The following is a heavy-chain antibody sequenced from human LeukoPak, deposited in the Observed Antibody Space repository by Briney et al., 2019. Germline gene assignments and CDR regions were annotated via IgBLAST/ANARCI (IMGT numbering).Heavy chain of an antibody. CDR2: IIPIFGTA. CDR3: AREDPLQYYFDY. V-gene: IGHV1-69*05. J-gene: IGHJ4*02. Sequence: ASVKVSCKASGGTFSSYAISWVRQAPGQGLEWMGGIIPIFGTANYAQKFQGRVTITTDESTSTAYMELSSLRSEDTAVYYCAREDPLQYYFDYWGQGTLVTVPS. D-gene: IGHD4-11*01. CDR1: GGTFSSYA.